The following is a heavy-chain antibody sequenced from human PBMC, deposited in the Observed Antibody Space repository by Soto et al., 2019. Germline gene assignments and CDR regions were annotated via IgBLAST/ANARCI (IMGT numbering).Heavy chain of an antibody. CDR3: ARFPPRPIFGVKKSGY. D-gene: IGHD3-3*01. Sequence: GASVKVSCKASGYTFTSYDINWVRQATGQGLEWMGWMNPNSGNTGYAQKFQGRVTMTRNTSISTAYMELSSLRSEDTAVYYCARFPPRPIFGVKKSGYWGQGTRVTVPS. V-gene: IGHV1-8*01. CDR1: GYTFTSYD. CDR2: MNPNSGNT. J-gene: IGHJ4*02.